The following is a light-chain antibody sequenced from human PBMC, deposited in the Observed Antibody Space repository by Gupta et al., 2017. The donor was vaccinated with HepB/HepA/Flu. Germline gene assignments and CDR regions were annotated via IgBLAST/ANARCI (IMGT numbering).Light chain of an antibody. J-gene: IGLJ2*01. V-gene: IGLV2-23*02. CDR1: SSDVGSYNL. CDR2: EVT. CDR3: CSYAGSTTFVI. Sequence: QSALSQPSSVSSAPGQSITISCTGTSSDVGSYNLVSWYQQHPGKAPKLMISEVTKRPSGISNRFSGSKSGNTASLTSTGLQAEDEADYYCCSYAGSTTFVIFGGGTKLTVL.